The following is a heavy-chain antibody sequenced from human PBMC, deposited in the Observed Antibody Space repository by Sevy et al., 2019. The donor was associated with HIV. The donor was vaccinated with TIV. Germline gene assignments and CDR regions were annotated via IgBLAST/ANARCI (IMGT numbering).Heavy chain of an antibody. J-gene: IGHJ5*02. CDR2: ISHDGRNNK. Sequence: GGSLRLSCTASGFTFSEFGMHWVRQAPGKGLEWVAVISHDGRNNKYNADSVKGRFTISRDNSKNTLYLQMNSLRANDTAIYYCARDRGEILRSAFKSWGQGTLVTVSS. CDR1: GFTFSEFG. V-gene: IGHV3-30*04. D-gene: IGHD3-10*01. CDR3: ARDRGEILRSAFKS.